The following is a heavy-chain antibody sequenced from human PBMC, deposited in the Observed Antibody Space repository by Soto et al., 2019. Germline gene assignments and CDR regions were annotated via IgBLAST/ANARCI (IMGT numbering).Heavy chain of an antibody. V-gene: IGHV3-21*01. Sequence: GGSLRLSCAASGFTFSSYSMNWVRQAPGKGLEWVSSISSSSSYIYYADSVEGRFTISRDNAKNSLYLQMNSLRAEDTAVYYCARDRCSGGSCYSNPNWFDPWGQGTLVTVSS. CDR1: GFTFSSYS. CDR2: ISSSSSYI. CDR3: ARDRCSGGSCYSNPNWFDP. J-gene: IGHJ5*02. D-gene: IGHD2-15*01.